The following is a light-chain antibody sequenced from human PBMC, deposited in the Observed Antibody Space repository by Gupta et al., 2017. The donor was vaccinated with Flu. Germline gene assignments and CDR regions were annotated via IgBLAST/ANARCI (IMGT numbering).Light chain of an antibody. CDR3: QQRSNWLT. V-gene: IGKV3-11*01. CDR2: DAS. Sequence: EIVLTQSPATLSLSPGERVTLSCRASQSVSSYLAWYQQKTGQDPRLLIYDASNRACGIPARFSCSGSWTDFTLTISSLEPEYLAGYYCQQRSNWLTFGGWTKVEIK. J-gene: IGKJ4*01. CDR1: QSVSSY.